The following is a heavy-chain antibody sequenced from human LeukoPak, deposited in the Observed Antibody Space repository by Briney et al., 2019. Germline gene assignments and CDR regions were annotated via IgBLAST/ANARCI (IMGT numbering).Heavy chain of an antibody. V-gene: IGHV4-61*08. D-gene: IGHD3-10*01. J-gene: IGHJ4*02. Sequence: SETLSLTCTVSGGSISSGGYYWSWIRQHPGKGLEWIGYIYYSGSTNYNPSLKSRVTISVDTSKNQFSLKLSSVTAADTAVYYCARLRGSRRNYFDYWGQGTLVTVSS. CDR1: GGSISSGGYY. CDR2: IYYSGST. CDR3: ARLRGSRRNYFDY.